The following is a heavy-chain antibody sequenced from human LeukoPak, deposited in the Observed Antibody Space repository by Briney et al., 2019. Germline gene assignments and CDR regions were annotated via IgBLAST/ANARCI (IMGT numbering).Heavy chain of an antibody. D-gene: IGHD6-19*01. Sequence: PSETLSLTCTVSGYSISSGYYWGWIRQPLGKGLEWIGSIYYSGSTYYNPSLKSRVTISVDTSKNQFSLKLSSVTAADTAVYYCARDTGIAVAGTKPNDYWGQGTLVTVSS. CDR3: ARDTGIAVAGTKPNDY. V-gene: IGHV4-38-2*02. J-gene: IGHJ4*02. CDR2: IYYSGST. CDR1: GYSISSGYY.